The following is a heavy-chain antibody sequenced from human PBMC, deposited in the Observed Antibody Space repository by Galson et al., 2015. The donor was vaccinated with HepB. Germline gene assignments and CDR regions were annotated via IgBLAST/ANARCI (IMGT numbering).Heavy chain of an antibody. J-gene: IGHJ4*02. V-gene: IGHV3-73*01. CDR1: GFTFSGSA. Sequence: SLRLSCAASGFTFSGSAIHWVRQASGKGLEWVGRIRSKASNYATAYAAALKGRFTISRDDSKNMAYLHMIGLKTEDTAVYYCTRLGDFSGYSSSWGQGTLVTVSS. CDR2: IRSKASNYAT. CDR3: TRLGDFSGYSSS. D-gene: IGHD6-19*01.